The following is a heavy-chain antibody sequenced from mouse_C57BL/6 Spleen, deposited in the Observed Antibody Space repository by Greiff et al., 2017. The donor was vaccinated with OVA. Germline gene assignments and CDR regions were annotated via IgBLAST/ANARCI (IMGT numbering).Heavy chain of an antibody. D-gene: IGHD1-1*01. J-gene: IGHJ1*03. V-gene: IGHV1-64*01. CDR2: IHPNSGST. Sequence: QVQLQQSGAELVKPGASVKLSCKASGYTFTSYWMHWVKQRPGQGLEWIGMIHPNSGSTNYNEKFKSKATLTVDKSSSTAYMQLSSLTSEDSAVYYCARGGAITTVVGDWYFDVWGTGTTVTVSS. CDR1: GYTFTSYW. CDR3: ARGGAITTVVGDWYFDV.